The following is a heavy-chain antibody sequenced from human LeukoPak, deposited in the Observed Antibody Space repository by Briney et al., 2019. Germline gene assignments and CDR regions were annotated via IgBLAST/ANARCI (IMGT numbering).Heavy chain of an antibody. D-gene: IGHD3-10*01. V-gene: IGHV3-48*02. Sequence: GGSLRLSCAASGFTFSNYNMNWVRQAPGKGLEWVSYISSGSTTIYYTDSVKGGFTISRDSAKNSLYLQMNSLRDDDTAVYYCARDQGTGYYFDYWGQGTLVTVSS. CDR1: GFTFSNYN. J-gene: IGHJ4*02. CDR2: ISSGSTTI. CDR3: ARDQGTGYYFDY.